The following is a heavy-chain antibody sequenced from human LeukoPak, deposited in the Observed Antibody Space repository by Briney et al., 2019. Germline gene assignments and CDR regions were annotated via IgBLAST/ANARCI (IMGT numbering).Heavy chain of an antibody. CDR2: ISGSGGST. CDR3: AKDQRIAVAGYFDY. CDR1: GFTFSSYG. Sequence: GGSLRLSCAASGFTFSSYGMRWVRQAPGKGLEWVSAISGSGGSTYYADSVKGRFTISRDNSKNTLYLQMHSLRAEDTAVYYCAKDQRIAVAGYFDYWGQGTLVTVSS. V-gene: IGHV3-23*01. J-gene: IGHJ4*02. D-gene: IGHD6-19*01.